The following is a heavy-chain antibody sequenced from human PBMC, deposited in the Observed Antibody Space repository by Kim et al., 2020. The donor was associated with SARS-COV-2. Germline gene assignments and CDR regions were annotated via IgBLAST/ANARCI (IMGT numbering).Heavy chain of an antibody. Sequence: GGSLRLSCAASGFIFSSYSMNWVRQAPGKGLEWVSYIIGSSNIIYYGDSVKGRFTISRDNGKNSLYLQMNGLRDDDTAVYYCARGRSSTCSNPDAFDMWGQGTMVTVSS. CDR1: GFIFSSYS. D-gene: IGHD2-2*01. CDR3: ARGRSSTCSNPDAFDM. J-gene: IGHJ3*02. V-gene: IGHV3-48*02. CDR2: IIGSSNII.